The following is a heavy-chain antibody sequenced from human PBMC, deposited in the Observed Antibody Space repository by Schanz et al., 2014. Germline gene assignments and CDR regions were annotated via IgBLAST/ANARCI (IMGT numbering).Heavy chain of an antibody. Sequence: QVQLVQSGAEVKKPGASVKVSCKASGYTFTSYSMHWVRQAPGQGLEWMGIINPIGGSTTYAQKCRGAVTLTTDTSTDTAYRELTSLRSEDTAVDYCARGSPENMIRGELDYWGQGTLVTVSS. CDR2: INPIGGST. D-gene: IGHD3-10*01. J-gene: IGHJ4*02. CDR1: GYTFTSYS. CDR3: ARGSPENMIRGELDY. V-gene: IGHV1-46*03.